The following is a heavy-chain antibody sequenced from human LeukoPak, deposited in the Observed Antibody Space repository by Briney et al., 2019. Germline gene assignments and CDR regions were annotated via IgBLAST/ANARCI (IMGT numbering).Heavy chain of an antibody. V-gene: IGHV4-39*02. J-gene: IGHJ3*02. CDR2: IYYAGST. D-gene: IGHD3-9*01. CDR1: GGSISNSSYF. CDR3: ARDSHILTGYRPNDAFDI. Sequence: SETLSLTCSVSGGSISNSSYFWGWVRQPPGKGLEWIGSIYYAGSTYYNPSLKSRLTISKDTSKNQFALRLSSVTAADTAVYYCARDSHILTGYRPNDAFDIWGQGTMVTVSS.